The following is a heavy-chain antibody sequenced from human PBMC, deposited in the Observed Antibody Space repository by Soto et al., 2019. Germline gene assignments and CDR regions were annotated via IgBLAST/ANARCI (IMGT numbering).Heavy chain of an antibody. D-gene: IGHD3-9*01. CDR1: GFTFSGSA. J-gene: IGHJ4*02. V-gene: IGHV3-73*01. CDR2: IGSRGDSYAT. CDR3: SRDDSDWLFN. Sequence: PGGSLRLSCAASGFTFSGSAMQWVRQASGEGLEWLGRIGSRGDSYATAYAASVKGRFTISRDDSKNTAFLQMNNLKTEDTAVYYCSRDDSDWLFNWGQGALVTVSS.